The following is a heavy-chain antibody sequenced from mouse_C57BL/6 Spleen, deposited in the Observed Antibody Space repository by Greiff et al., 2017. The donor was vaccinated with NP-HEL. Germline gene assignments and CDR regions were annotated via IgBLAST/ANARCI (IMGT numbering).Heavy chain of an antibody. V-gene: IGHV1-82*01. CDR1: GYAFSSSW. J-gene: IGHJ2*01. Sequence: VQLQQSGPELVKPGASVKISCKASGYAFSSSWMNWVKQRPGKGLEWIGRIYPGDGDTNYNGKFKGKATLTADKSSSTAYMQLSSLTSEDSAVYFCARAPSYYGSSSFDYWGQGTTLTVSS. CDR2: IYPGDGDT. CDR3: ARAPSYYGSSSFDY. D-gene: IGHD1-1*01.